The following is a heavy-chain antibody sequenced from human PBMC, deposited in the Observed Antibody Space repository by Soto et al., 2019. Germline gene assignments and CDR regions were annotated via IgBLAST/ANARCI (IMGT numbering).Heavy chain of an antibody. V-gene: IGHV3-23*01. D-gene: IGHD2-8*01. Sequence: EMQLLESGGGLVQQGGWLRLCCEASAFAFSSSPMNWVRQAPGKALEWVSTIDVSGTFTRYAESVKGRSTISRDNSKNTLYLQLQSLRDDDTAVYYCAKSGGYCTDANCYPNWFDAWGPGNLVIVSS. CDR1: AFAFSSSP. CDR3: AKSGGYCTDANCYPNWFDA. J-gene: IGHJ5*02. CDR2: IDVSGTFT.